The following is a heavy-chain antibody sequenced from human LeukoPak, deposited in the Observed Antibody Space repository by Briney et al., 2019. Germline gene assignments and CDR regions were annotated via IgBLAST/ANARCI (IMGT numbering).Heavy chain of an antibody. J-gene: IGHJ4*02. CDR3: AREYDYGAHRLDF. CDR2: IRSGGSTR. D-gene: IGHD3-16*01. CDR1: VFTFSDYT. Sequence: GGSLRLSCAASVFTFSDYTMSWIRQAPGKGLEWVSYIRSGGSTRYYTDSVKGRFTISRDNAKNSLYLQMNSLRAEDTAVYYCAREYDYGAHRLDFCGQGTRVTVSS. V-gene: IGHV3-11*04.